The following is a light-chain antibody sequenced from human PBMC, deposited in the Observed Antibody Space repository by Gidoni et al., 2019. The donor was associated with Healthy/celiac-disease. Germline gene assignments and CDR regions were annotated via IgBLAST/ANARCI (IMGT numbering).Light chain of an antibody. CDR1: SSNIGAGYD. J-gene: IGLJ1*01. V-gene: IGLV1-40*01. CDR2: GNC. CDR3: QSYDSSLSALYV. Sequence: QSVLTQPPSVSGAPGQRVPISCTGSSSNIGAGYDVHWYHQLPVTAPKLLIYGNCNRPSGVPDRFSGSKSGTSASLAITGLQAEDEADYYCQSYDSSLSALYVFGTGTKVTVL.